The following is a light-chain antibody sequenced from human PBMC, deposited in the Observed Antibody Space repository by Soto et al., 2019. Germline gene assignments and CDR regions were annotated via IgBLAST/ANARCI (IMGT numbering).Light chain of an antibody. CDR2: HAS. V-gene: IGKV1-5*01. CDR1: QNIDIR. Sequence: IPMTQAPSTLSASPRERVTITCRASQNIDIRLVWYQQKPGKAPKLLIFHASSWETGIPARFSGSGSGTEFTLTISSLQSDDFAVYYCQQYNREWTFGQGTKVDI. J-gene: IGKJ1*01. CDR3: QQYNREWT.